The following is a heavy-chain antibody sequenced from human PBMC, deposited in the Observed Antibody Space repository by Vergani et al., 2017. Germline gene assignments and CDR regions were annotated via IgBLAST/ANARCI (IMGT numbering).Heavy chain of an antibody. CDR1: GITFWKFG. D-gene: IGHD5-12*01. Sequence: EVDLVESGGGLAQPGGSLRLSCEASGITFWKFGMHWVRQGPGKGLEWVSGISWNRGAVDYADSVWGRLTISRDNATNSLFLEMNSLRFEDTAVYFCTKGSVYSHVSIGHGYDPYTGFDLSAEGTVLPVSS. J-gene: IGHJ3*01. CDR3: TKGSVYSHVSIGHGYDPYTGFDL. V-gene: IGHV3-9*01. CDR2: ISWNRGAV.